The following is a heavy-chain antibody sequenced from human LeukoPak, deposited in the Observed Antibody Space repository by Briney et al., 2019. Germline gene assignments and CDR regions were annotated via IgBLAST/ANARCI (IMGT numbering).Heavy chain of an antibody. CDR3: ARSYPYYYGSGSPFDY. J-gene: IGHJ4*02. D-gene: IGHD3-10*01. CDR1: GGSFSGYY. CDR2: INHSGST. Sequence: SETLSPTCAVYGGSFSGYYWSWIRQPPGKGLEWIGEINHSGSTNYNPSLKSRVTISVDTSKNRFSLKLSSVTAADTAVYYCARSYPYYYGSGSPFDYWGQGTLVTVSS. V-gene: IGHV4-34*01.